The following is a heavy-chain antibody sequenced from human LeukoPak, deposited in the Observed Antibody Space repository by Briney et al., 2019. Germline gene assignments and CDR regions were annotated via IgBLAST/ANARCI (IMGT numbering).Heavy chain of an antibody. V-gene: IGHV3-21*01. Sequence: GGSLRLSCAASGFTFSSYSMNWVRQAPGKGLEWVSSISSSSSYIYYADSVKGRFTISRDNAKNSLYLQMSSLRAEDTAVYYCARDRSDYGDYVLDYWGQGTLVTVSS. D-gene: IGHD4-17*01. CDR3: ARDRSDYGDYVLDY. J-gene: IGHJ4*02. CDR1: GFTFSSYS. CDR2: ISSSSSYI.